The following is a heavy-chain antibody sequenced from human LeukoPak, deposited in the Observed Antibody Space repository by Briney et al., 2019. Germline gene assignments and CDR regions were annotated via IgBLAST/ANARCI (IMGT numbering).Heavy chain of an antibody. J-gene: IGHJ3*01. CDR3: ARAKDPSGPNAFDF. D-gene: IGHD1-26*01. Sequence: GGSLRLSCSAPGFIFADYGTSWVRQAPGKGLEGVSGINWDGGNTGHVDSVEGRFTISRDSAKNSLYLQMNSLRAEDTALYYCARAKDPSGPNAFDFWGQGTMVTVSS. V-gene: IGHV3-20*04. CDR2: INWDGGNT. CDR1: GFIFADYG.